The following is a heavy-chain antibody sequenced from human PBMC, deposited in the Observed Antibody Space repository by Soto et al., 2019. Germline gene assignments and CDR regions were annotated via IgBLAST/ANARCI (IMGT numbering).Heavy chain of an antibody. CDR2: IYPDDSDT. V-gene: IGHV5-51*01. D-gene: IGHD3-22*01. J-gene: IGHJ4*01. CDR3: ARYDFIGYFHFGC. Sequence: PGESLKISCTGSGYSFTSYWLGWVRQMPGKGLEWMGIIYPDDSDTRYSPSFQGQVNISADKSISTAYPQWSSLKASDTAMYYCARYDFIGYFHFGCWGQGTLVTVSP. CDR1: GYSFTSYW.